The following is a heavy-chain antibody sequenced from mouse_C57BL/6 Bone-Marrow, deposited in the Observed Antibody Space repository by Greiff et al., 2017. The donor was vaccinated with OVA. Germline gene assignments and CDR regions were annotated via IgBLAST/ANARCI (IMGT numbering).Heavy chain of an antibody. J-gene: IGHJ2*01. CDR2: IYPGGGYT. Sequence: VQLQQSGAELVRPGTSVKMSCKASGYTFTNYWIGWAKPRPGHGLEWIGDIYPGGGYTNYNEQFKGKATLTADKSSSTAYMQFSSLTSADSAIYYCARGGYFDYWGQGTTLTVSS. CDR1: GYTFTNYW. V-gene: IGHV1-63*01. CDR3: ARGGYFDY.